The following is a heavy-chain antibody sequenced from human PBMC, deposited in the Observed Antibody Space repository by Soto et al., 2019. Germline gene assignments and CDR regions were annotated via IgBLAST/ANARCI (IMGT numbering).Heavy chain of an antibody. J-gene: IGHJ4*02. V-gene: IGHV4-39*01. Sequence: ETLSLTCTVSGGSISSSGYYWGCIRQPPGKGLEWIGSIYYSVSTYYNPSLKSRVTISVDTSKNQFSLKLSSVTAADTAVYYRASGIAAAGKFFDYWGQGTMVTV. D-gene: IGHD6-13*01. CDR1: GGSISSSGYY. CDR2: IYYSVST. CDR3: ASGIAAAGKFFDY.